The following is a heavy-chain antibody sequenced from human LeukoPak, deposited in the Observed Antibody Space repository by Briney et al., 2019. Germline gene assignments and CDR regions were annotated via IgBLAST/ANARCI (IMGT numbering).Heavy chain of an antibody. CDR2: IDQGGSVR. Sequence: GGSLRLSCAASGLSFSTYWMSWVRQTPEKGLEFVANIDQGGSVRNYMDSLKGRCTISRDNAKKSLYLEINSLRADDTAVYYCARDPECSSFDLWGRGALVTVSS. CDR1: GLSFSTYW. CDR3: ARDPECSSFDL. D-gene: IGHD6-13*01. V-gene: IGHV3-7*01. J-gene: IGHJ4*02.